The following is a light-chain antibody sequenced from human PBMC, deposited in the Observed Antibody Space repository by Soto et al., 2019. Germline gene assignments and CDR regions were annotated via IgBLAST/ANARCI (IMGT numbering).Light chain of an antibody. J-gene: IGKJ5*01. CDR3: QQYYNWPRT. CDR2: DSS. CDR1: QSLSSNF. V-gene: IGKV3D-7*01. Sequence: EIVLTQSPATLSLSPGEIATLSFSASQSLSSNFLAWYQQKPGQPPRLLIYDSSTRATGFPDRFSGSGSWTNFTLTINSLQAEDCAVYYCQQYYNWPRTFGQGTRLEIK.